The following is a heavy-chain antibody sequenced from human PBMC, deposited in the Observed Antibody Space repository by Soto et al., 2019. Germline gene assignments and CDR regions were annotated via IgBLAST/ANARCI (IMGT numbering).Heavy chain of an antibody. Sequence: GASVKVSCKASGYTFTGYYMHWVRQAPGQGLEWMGWINPNSGGTNYAQKFQGRVTMTRDTSISTAYMELSRLRSDDTAVYYCARGGYCSSTSCPNVYYYGMDVWGQGTTVTVSS. V-gene: IGHV1-2*02. CDR1: GYTFTGYY. CDR2: INPNSGGT. D-gene: IGHD2-2*01. J-gene: IGHJ6*02. CDR3: ARGGYCSSTSCPNVYYYGMDV.